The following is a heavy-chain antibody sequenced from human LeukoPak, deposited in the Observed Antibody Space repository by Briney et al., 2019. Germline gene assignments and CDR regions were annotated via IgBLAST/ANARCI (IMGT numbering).Heavy chain of an antibody. CDR2: ISAYNGNT. Sequence: ASVKVSCKASGYTFTSYGISWVRQAPGQGLEWMGWISAYNGNTNYAQKLQGRVTMTTDTSTSTAYMELRSLRSDDTAVYYCAKAINHYFPGGYWGQGTLVTVSS. J-gene: IGHJ4*02. CDR1: GYTFTSYG. CDR3: AKAINHYFPGGY. D-gene: IGHD2/OR15-2a*01. V-gene: IGHV1-18*01.